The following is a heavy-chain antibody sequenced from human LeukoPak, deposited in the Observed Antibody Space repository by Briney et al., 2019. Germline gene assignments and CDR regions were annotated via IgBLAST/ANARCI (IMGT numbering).Heavy chain of an antibody. CDR2: ISSSSSYT. V-gene: IGHV3-11*05. Sequence: GGSLRLSCAASGFTFSDYYMSWLRQAPGKGLEWVSYISSSSSYTNYADSVKGRFTISRDNAKNSLYLQMNSLRAEDTAVYYCAREDCSSTSCYHIDYWGQGTLVTVSS. CDR1: GFTFSDYY. D-gene: IGHD2-2*01. J-gene: IGHJ4*02. CDR3: AREDCSSTSCYHIDY.